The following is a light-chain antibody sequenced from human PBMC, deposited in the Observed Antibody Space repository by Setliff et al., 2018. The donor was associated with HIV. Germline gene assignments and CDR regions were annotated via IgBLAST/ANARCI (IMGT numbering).Light chain of an antibody. CDR2: QAT. CDR3: SSNTGSNTLV. V-gene: IGLV2-23*01. Sequence: QSVLAQPASVSGSPGQSITISCTGTSSDVGRYDLVSWYQQHPGKAPKLIIYQATRRPSGVSNRFSGSKSGNVASLTISGLQAEDEADYYCSSNTGSNTLVFGTGTKVTVL. CDR1: SSDVGRYDL. J-gene: IGLJ1*01.